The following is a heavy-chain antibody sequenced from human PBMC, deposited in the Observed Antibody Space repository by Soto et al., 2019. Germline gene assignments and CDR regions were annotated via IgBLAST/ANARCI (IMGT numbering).Heavy chain of an antibody. CDR2: ISSRSYTI. CDR3: ARGGSSSYNGMDV. CDR1: GFSFSTYS. D-gene: IGHD6-6*01. V-gene: IGHV3-48*02. J-gene: IGHJ6*02. Sequence: EVQLVESGGGLVQPGGSLRLSCAASGFSFSTYSMNWVRQAPGKGLEWVSYISSRSYTIYYIDSVKGRFTISRDNAKSSLYLQMNSLRYEDTAVYYCARGGSSSYNGMDVWGQGTTVTVSS.